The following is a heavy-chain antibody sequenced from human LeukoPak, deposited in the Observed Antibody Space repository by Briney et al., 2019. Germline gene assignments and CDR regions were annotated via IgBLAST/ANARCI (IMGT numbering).Heavy chain of an antibody. V-gene: IGHV4-4*07. CDR2: IYTSGST. J-gene: IGHJ4*02. CDR3: ARSLGMVASYYFDY. Sequence: SETLSLTCTVSGGSISNYYWTWIRQSAGKGLEWIGRIYTSGSTNYNPFLKSRVTMSVDTSKNQFSLKLSSVTAADTAVYYCARSLGMVASYYFDYWGQGTLVTVSS. CDR1: GGSISNYY. D-gene: IGHD1-26*01.